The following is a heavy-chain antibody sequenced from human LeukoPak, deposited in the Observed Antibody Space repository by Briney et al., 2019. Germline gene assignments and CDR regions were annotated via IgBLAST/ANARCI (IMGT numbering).Heavy chain of an antibody. CDR1: GGSISSYY. CDR3: ARRVAGTSWAFDI. CDR2: IYYSGST. J-gene: IGHJ3*02. D-gene: IGHD6-19*01. V-gene: IGHV4-59*08. Sequence: KTSETLSLTCTVSGGSISSYYWSWIRQPPGKGLEWIGYIYYSGSTNYNPSLKSRVTISVDTSKNQFSLKLSSVTAADTAAYYCARRVAGTSWAFDIWGQGTMVTVSS.